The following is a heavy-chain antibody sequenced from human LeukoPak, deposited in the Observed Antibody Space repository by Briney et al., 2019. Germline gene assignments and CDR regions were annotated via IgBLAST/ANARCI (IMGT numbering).Heavy chain of an antibody. Sequence: GASVKVSCKASGYTFTDSYMHWVRQAPGQGLEWMGWINPNTGGTNYAKKFQGRVTMTRDTSISTAYMELSRLKSDDTAVYYCASYYDSSGYYLVYWGQGTLVTVSS. CDR2: INPNTGGT. CDR1: GYTFTDSY. CDR3: ASYYDSSGYYLVY. D-gene: IGHD3-22*01. V-gene: IGHV1-2*02. J-gene: IGHJ4*02.